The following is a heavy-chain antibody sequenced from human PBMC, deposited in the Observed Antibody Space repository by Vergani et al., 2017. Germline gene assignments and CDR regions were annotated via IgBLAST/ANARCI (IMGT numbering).Heavy chain of an antibody. CDR1: GGTFSSYA. J-gene: IGHJ6*03. CDR3: ASLGYCSSTSCYKRAYYYYMDV. V-gene: IGHV1-69*06. CDR2: IIPIFGTA. D-gene: IGHD2-2*02. Sequence: QVQLVQSGAAVKKPGSSVKVSCKASGGTFSSYAISWVRQAPGQGLEWMGGIIPIFGTANYAQKFQGRVTMTRDTSISTAYMELSRLRSDDTAVYYCASLGYCSSTSCYKRAYYYYMDVWGKGTTVTVSS.